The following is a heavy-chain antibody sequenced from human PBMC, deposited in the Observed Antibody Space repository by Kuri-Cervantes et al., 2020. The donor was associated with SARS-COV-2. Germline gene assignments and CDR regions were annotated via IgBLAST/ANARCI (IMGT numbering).Heavy chain of an antibody. CDR3: ARSAFGATYYDFWSGFDY. CDR2: IYYSGST. V-gene: IGHV4-59*04. J-gene: IGHJ4*02. Sequence: SETLSLTCTVSGGSISSYYWSWIRQPPGKGLEWIGYIYYSGSTYYNPSLKSRVTISVDTSKNQFSLKLSSVTAADTAVYYCARSAFGATYYDFWSGFDYWGQGTLATFPS. D-gene: IGHD3-3*01. CDR1: GGSISSYY.